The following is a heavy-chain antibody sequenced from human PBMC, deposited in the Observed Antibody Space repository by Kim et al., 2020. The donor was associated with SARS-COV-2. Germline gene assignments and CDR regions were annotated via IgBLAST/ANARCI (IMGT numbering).Heavy chain of an antibody. CDR2: IDPSDSYT. Sequence: GESLKISCKGSGYSFPSYWISWVRQMPGKGLEWMGRIDPSDSYTNYSPSFQGHVTISADKSISTVYLQWSSLKASDTAMYYCARAAGGLGGGDWFDPWGQGTLVTVSS. J-gene: IGHJ5*02. CDR3: ARAAGGLGGGDWFDP. CDR1: GYSFPSYW. D-gene: IGHD6-13*01. V-gene: IGHV5-10-1*01.